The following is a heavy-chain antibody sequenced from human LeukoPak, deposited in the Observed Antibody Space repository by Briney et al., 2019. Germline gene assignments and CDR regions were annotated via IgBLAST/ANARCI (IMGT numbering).Heavy chain of an antibody. CDR2: IHSSGNT. Sequence: GSLRLSCAASGFTSSSYSMNWVRQAPGKRLEWVGSIHSSGNTYYNPTLKSRVTISVDTSKNQFSLNLTSVTAADAAVYYCARELGYSGFDWAPWGQGTLVTVSS. V-gene: IGHV4-38-2*02. CDR3: ARELGYSGFDWAP. D-gene: IGHD5-12*01. CDR1: GFTSSSYS. J-gene: IGHJ5*02.